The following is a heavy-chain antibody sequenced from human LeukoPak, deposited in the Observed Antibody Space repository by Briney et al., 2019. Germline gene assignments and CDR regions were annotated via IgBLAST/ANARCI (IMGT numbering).Heavy chain of an antibody. CDR3: AREPGLGYYYYGMDV. D-gene: IGHD1-14*01. V-gene: IGHV3-21*01. CDR1: GFTFSTYG. CDR2: ISSSSSYI. J-gene: IGHJ6*02. Sequence: GGSLRLSCEVSGFTFSTYGMHWVRQAPGKGLEWVSSISSSSSYIYYADSVKGRFTISRDNAKNSLYLQMNSLRAEDTAVYYCAREPGLGYYYYGMDVWGQGTTVTVSS.